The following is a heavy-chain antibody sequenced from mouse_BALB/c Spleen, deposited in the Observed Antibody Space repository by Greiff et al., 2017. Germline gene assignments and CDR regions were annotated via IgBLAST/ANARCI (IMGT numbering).Heavy chain of an antibody. CDR1: GYSITSDYA. CDR2: ISYSGST. D-gene: IGHD2-2*01. V-gene: IGHV3-2*02. Sequence: VQLKESGPGLVKPSQSLSLTCTVTGYSITSDYAWNWIRQFPGNKLEWMGYISYSGSTSYNPSLKSRISITRDTSKNQFFLQLNSVTTEDTATYYCARGGGYDVAPFAYWGQGTLVTVSA. J-gene: IGHJ3*01. CDR3: ARGGGYDVAPFAY.